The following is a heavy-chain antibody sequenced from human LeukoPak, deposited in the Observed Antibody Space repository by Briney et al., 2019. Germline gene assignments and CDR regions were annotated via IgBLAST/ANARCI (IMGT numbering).Heavy chain of an antibody. J-gene: IGHJ6*02. CDR1: GYTLTSYG. D-gene: IGHD3-16*02. V-gene: IGHV1-18*01. Sequence: GASVKVSCKASGYTLTSYGIRAVRQAPGQGLEWMGWISAYNGNTNYAQKLQGRVTMTTDTSTSTAYMELRSLRSDDSAVYYCARPEDVGGSYRYTDLYYYGLDVWGQGTTVTVSS. CDR2: ISAYNGNT. CDR3: ARPEDVGGSYRYTDLYYYGLDV.